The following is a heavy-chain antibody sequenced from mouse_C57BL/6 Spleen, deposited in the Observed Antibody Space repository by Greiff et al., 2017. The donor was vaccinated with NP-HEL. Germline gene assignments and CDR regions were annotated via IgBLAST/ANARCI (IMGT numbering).Heavy chain of an antibody. D-gene: IGHD1-1*01. CDR2: IDPSDSET. V-gene: IGHV1-52*01. Sequence: QVHVKQPGAELVRPGSSVKLSCKASGYTFTSYWMHWVKQRPIQGLEWIGNIDPSDSETHYNQKFKDKATLTVDKSSSTAYMQLSSLTSEDSAVYYCARSYGSSYLFAYWGQGTLVTVSA. J-gene: IGHJ3*01. CDR3: ARSYGSSYLFAY. CDR1: GYTFTSYW.